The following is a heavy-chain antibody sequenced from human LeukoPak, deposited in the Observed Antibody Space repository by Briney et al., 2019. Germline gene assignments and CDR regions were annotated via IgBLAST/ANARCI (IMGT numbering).Heavy chain of an antibody. Sequence: PSETLSLTCTVSGGSISSYYWSWIRQPPGKELVWIGYIYYSGSTNYNPFLKSRVTISVDTSKNQFSLKLSSGTAADTAVYYCARLSVSSSGWYIDYWGQGTLVTVSS. CDR2: IYYSGST. CDR1: GGSISSYY. CDR3: ARLSVSSSGWYIDY. V-gene: IGHV4-59*01. D-gene: IGHD6-19*01. J-gene: IGHJ4*02.